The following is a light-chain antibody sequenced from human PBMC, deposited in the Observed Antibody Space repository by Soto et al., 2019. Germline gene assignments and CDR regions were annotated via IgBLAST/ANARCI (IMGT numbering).Light chain of an antibody. CDR2: GAS. J-gene: IGKJ1*01. CDR1: QSVGSN. V-gene: IGKV3-15*01. Sequence: EIVMTQSPATLSVSPGERATLSCRASQSVGSNLAWYQQKPGQAPRLLIYGASTRATGIPARFSGSGSGTDFTLTFSSLQSEDFAIYFCQQYNNWPPDRTFGQGTKVEIK. CDR3: QQYNNWPPDRT.